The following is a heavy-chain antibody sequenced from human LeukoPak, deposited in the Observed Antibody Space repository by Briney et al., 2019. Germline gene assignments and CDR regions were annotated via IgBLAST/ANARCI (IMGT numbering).Heavy chain of an antibody. CDR3: ARDPWDAAGFDY. CDR1: GFTFSSYA. D-gene: IGHD6-13*01. Sequence: GGSLRLSCAASGFTFSSYAMHWVRQAPGKGLEWVAVISYDGSNKYYADSVKGRFTISRDNSKNTLYLQMNSLRAEDTAVYYCARDPWDAAGFDYWGQGTLVTVYS. J-gene: IGHJ4*02. CDR2: ISYDGSNK. V-gene: IGHV3-30*01.